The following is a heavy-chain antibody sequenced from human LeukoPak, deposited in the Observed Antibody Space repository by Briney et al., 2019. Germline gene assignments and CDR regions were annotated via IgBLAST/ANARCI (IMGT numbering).Heavy chain of an antibody. D-gene: IGHD6-13*01. Sequence: ASVKVSCKASGYTFTSYAMHWVRQAPGQRLEWMGWINAGNGNTKYSQKFQGRVTITADESTSTAYMELSSLRSEDTAVYYCARGQQLVPLGMGYWGQGTLVTVSS. CDR3: ARGQQLVPLGMGY. V-gene: IGHV1-3*01. CDR2: INAGNGNT. J-gene: IGHJ4*02. CDR1: GYTFTSYA.